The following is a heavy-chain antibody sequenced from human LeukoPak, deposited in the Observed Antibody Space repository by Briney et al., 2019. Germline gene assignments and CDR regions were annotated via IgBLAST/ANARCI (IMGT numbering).Heavy chain of an antibody. Sequence: GGSLRLSCAASGFTFSSYWMSWVRQAPGKGLEWVANIKQDGSEKYYVDSVKGRFTISRDNAKNSLYLQMNSLRAEDTAVYYCARESTGYCSGGSCYDSWFDPWGQGTLVTVSS. CDR1: GFTFSSYW. CDR3: ARESTGYCSGGSCYDSWFDP. D-gene: IGHD2-15*01. CDR2: IKQDGSEK. J-gene: IGHJ5*02. V-gene: IGHV3-7*01.